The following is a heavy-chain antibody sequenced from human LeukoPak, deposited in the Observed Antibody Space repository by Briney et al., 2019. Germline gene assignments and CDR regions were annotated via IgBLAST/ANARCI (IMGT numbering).Heavy chain of an antibody. V-gene: IGHV1-69*13. D-gene: IGHD2-2*01. CDR2: IIPIFGTA. CDR1: AGTFSSYA. CDR3: ARDLYCSSTSCSWGNWFDP. J-gene: IGHJ5*02. Sequence: GASVKVSRKACAGTFSSYAISWVRQAPGQGLEWMGGIIPIFGTANYAQKFQGRVMITADESTSTAYMELSSLRSEDTAVYYCARDLYCSSTSCSWGNWFDPWGQGTLVTVSS.